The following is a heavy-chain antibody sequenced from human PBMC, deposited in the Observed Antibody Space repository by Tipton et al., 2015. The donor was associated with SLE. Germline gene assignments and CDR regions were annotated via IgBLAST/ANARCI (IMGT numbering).Heavy chain of an antibody. D-gene: IGHD1-26*01. CDR3: ARSSGY. J-gene: IGHJ4*02. CDR1: GGSFSGYY. Sequence: TLSLTCAVYGGSFSGYYWSWIRQPPGKGLEWIGEINHSGSTNYNPSLKSRVTISVDTSKNQFSLKLSSVTAADTAVYYCARSSGYWGQGTLVTVSS. CDR2: INHSGST. V-gene: IGHV4-34*01.